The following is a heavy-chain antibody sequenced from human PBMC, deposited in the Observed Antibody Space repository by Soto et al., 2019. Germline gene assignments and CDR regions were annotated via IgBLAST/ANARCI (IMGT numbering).Heavy chain of an antibody. V-gene: IGHV1-2*02. J-gene: IGHJ5*02. CDR3: ARGIVVVGAARNWFDP. CDR2: INPNSGGT. Sequence: QVQLVQSGAEVKKPGASVKVSCKASGYTFTDYYIHWVRQAPGQGLEWMGWINPNSGGTNYAQRFQGRVTMTRDTSISTVYMELSRLRSDDTAVYYCARGIVVVGAARNWFDPWGQGTLVTVSS. CDR1: GYTFTDYY. D-gene: IGHD2-15*01.